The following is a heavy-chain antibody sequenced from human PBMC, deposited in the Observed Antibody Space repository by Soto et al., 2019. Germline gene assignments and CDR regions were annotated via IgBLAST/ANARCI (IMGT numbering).Heavy chain of an antibody. CDR3: EKSTGGNANGMDV. Sequence: EVQLVESGGGLVQPGRSLRLSCAASGLSFDDYGMHWVRQAPGKGLEWVSGISYYSGSIGYADSVKGRFTISRDNXKNSLYLQMNSLRGEDTALYYCEKSTGGNANGMDVWGQGTTVTVSS. V-gene: IGHV3-9*01. J-gene: IGHJ6*02. CDR2: ISYYSGSI. D-gene: IGHD2-8*02. CDR1: GLSFDDYG.